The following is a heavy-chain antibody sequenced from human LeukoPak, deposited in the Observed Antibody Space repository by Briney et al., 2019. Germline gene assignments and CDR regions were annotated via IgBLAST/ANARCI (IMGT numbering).Heavy chain of an antibody. CDR3: ARYPTYYYDSSGYYPLYYFDY. D-gene: IGHD3-22*01. V-gene: IGHV4-39*01. Sequence: SETLSLTCTVSGGSISSSSYYWGWIRQPPGKGLEWNGSIYYSGSTYYNPSLKSRVTISVDTSKNQFSLKLSSVTAADTAVYYCARYPTYYYDSSGYYPLYYFDYWGQGTLVTVSS. CDR1: GGSISSSSYY. J-gene: IGHJ4*02. CDR2: IYYSGST.